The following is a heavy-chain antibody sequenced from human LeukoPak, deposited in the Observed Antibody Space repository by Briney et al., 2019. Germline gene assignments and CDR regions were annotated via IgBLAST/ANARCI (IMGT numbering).Heavy chain of an antibody. V-gene: IGHV3-11*05. Sequence: GGSLRLSCAASAFTLSDYYMIWVRQSPGKGLECVSYIGGSSSYTNYADSVEGRFTISRDTAKNSLFMQMNSLRVEETDVYYCARVQLERLDYWGQGTLVTVSS. CDR3: ARVQLERLDY. CDR1: AFTLSDYY. CDR2: IGGSSSYT. D-gene: IGHD1-1*01. J-gene: IGHJ4*02.